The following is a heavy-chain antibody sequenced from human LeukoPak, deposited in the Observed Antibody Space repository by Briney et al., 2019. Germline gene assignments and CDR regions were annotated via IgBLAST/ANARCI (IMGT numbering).Heavy chain of an antibody. J-gene: IGHJ4*02. D-gene: IGHD4-23*01. CDR1: GFTFDDYA. CDR3: ARDRNGGSFDY. V-gene: IGHV3-48*01. CDR2: LIVGNGNQ. Sequence: GRSLRLSCAASGFTFDDYAMNWVRQAPGKGLEWVSFLIVGNGNQHYADSVKGRFTISRDDAKNSLYLQMNSLRAEDAAVYYCARDRNGGSFDYWGQGTLVTVSS.